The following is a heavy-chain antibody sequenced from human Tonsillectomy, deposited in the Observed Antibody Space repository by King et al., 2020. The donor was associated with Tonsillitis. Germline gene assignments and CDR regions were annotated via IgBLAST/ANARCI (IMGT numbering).Heavy chain of an antibody. D-gene: IGHD6-13*01. CDR1: GFTFSSYG. Sequence: VQLVGSGGGVVQPGRSLRLSCAASGFTFSSYGMHWVRQAPGKGLEWVAVISYDGSNKYYADSVKGRFTISRDNSKNTLYLQMNSLRAEDTAVYYCARPKYSSSWYWFDPWGQGTLVTVSS. J-gene: IGHJ5*02. CDR2: ISYDGSNK. CDR3: ARPKYSSSWYWFDP. V-gene: IGHV3-30*03.